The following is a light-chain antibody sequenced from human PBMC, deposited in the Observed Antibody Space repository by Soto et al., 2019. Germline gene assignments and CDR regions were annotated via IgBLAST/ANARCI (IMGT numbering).Light chain of an antibody. Sequence: QSALTQPASVSGSPGESITISCTGTSSDVGKYNLVSWYQQDPGRAPKLIIYEGSKRPSGVSDRFSGSKSGDTASLTISGLQYGDETDYYCCSYAGGGSSVFGTGTKVTV. CDR3: CSYAGGGSSV. CDR2: EGS. V-gene: IGLV2-23*01. CDR1: SSDVGKYNL. J-gene: IGLJ1*01.